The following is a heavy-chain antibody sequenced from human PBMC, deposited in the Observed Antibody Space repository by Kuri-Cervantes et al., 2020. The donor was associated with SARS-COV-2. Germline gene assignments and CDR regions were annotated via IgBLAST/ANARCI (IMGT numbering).Heavy chain of an antibody. V-gene: IGHV4-34*01. CDR1: GGSFSNYN. J-gene: IGHJ6*03. D-gene: IGHD3-10*01. CDR2: INHSGST. CDR3: ARARSSIGVVRGAMYYFWHMDV. Sequence: SETLSLTWAVYGGSFSNYNWNWIRQSPGKGLECIAEINHSGSTSYNPSLKSRFTLSVDTSKNQFSLKVRSVAAADTAVYYCARARSSIGVVRGAMYYFWHMDVWSKGTTVTVSS.